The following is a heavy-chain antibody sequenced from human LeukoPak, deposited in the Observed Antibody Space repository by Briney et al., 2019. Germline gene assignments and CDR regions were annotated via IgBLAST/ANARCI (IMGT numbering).Heavy chain of an antibody. CDR1: GFTFTAYA. Sequence: GGSLTLSCAASGFTFTAYAMTWVRQAPGKGLEWVSSISGSGGDTYYPDSVKGRVTISRDNAKNSLYLQMNGLRAEDTAVYYCARGRSITLLRGVAMSDGFDVWGQGAMVTVSS. CDR3: ARGRSITLLRGVAMSDGFDV. D-gene: IGHD3-10*01. V-gene: IGHV3-21*01. CDR2: ISGSGGDT. J-gene: IGHJ3*01.